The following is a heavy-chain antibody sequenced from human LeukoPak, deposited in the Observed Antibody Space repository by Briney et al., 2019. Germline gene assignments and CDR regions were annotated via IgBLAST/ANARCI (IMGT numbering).Heavy chain of an antibody. CDR1: GFTFDVFG. Sequence: GGSLRLSCAASGFTFDVFGMNWVRQAPGKGLEWVSPISSDSTNIYYADSVKGRFTVSRDNARNSLFLEMHSLSPEDTAVYYCARDGSGSGDCWGQGTLVTVSS. D-gene: IGHD2-15*01. V-gene: IGHV3-21*01. CDR2: ISSDSTNI. CDR3: ARDGSGSGDC. J-gene: IGHJ4*02.